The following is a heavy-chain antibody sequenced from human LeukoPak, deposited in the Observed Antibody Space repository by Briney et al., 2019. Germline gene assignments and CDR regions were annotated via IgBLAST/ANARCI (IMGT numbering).Heavy chain of an antibody. J-gene: IGHJ3*02. D-gene: IGHD3-22*01. CDR1: GGSISSSSYY. CDR3: ARHYDSSGYYFGPKDAFDI. Sequence: PSETLSLTCTVSGGSISSSSYYWGWIRQPPGKGLEWIESIYYSGSPYYNPSLKSRVTISVDTSKKQFSLKLSSVTAADTAVYYCARHYDSSGYYFGPKDAFDIWGQGTMVTVSS. V-gene: IGHV4-39*01. CDR2: IYYSGSP.